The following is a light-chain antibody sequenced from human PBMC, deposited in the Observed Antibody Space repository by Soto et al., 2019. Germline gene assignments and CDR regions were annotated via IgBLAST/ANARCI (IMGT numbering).Light chain of an antibody. CDR1: SSNIGARYE. J-gene: IGLJ1*01. CDR2: GNS. V-gene: IGLV1-40*01. Sequence: QSVLTQPPSVSGAPGQRVTVSCTGSSSNIGARYEVHWYQQLPGTAPKLLIYGNSNRPSGVPDRFSGSKSGTSASLAITGLQAEDEADYYCQSYDSSLSGYVFGTGTSSPS. CDR3: QSYDSSLSGYV.